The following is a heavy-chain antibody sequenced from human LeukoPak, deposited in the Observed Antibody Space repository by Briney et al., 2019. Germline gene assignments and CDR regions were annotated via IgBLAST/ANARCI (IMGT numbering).Heavy chain of an antibody. CDR1: GYTFTGYY. D-gene: IGHD3-22*01. Sequence: ASVTVSCKASGYTFTGYYMHWVRQAPGQGLEWMGWINPNSGGTNYAQKFQGRVTVTRDTSISTAYMELSRLRSDDTAVYYCARGDQYDSSGEYYYYGMDVWGQGTTVTVSS. CDR3: ARGDQYDSSGEYYYYGMDV. J-gene: IGHJ6*02. V-gene: IGHV1-2*02. CDR2: INPNSGGT.